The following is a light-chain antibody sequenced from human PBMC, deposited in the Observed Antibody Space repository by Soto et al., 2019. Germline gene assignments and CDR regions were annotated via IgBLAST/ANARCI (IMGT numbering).Light chain of an antibody. CDR2: AAS. V-gene: IGKV1-39*01. CDR1: QSISSY. CDR3: QQSYSTPIT. J-gene: IGKJ5*01. Sequence: DIQMTQSPSSLSASVGDRVTITCRASQSISSYLNWYQQKPGKAPKLLIYAASSLQSGVPSRFSGSGSGTEFTLTISSRQPEDLATDDCQQSYSTPITFGQGTRLEIK.